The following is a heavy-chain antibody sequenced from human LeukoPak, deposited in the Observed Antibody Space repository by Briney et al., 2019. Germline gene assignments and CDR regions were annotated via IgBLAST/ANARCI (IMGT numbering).Heavy chain of an antibody. CDR1: GYTFTSYG. Sequence: ASVKVSCKASGYTFTSYGISWVRQAPGQGLEWMGWISAYNGNTNYAQRLQGRVTMTQDTSTSTAYMELRSLRSDDTAVYYCAREVGATTLCRFDPWGQGTLVTVSS. CDR3: AREVGATTLCRFDP. CDR2: ISAYNGNT. J-gene: IGHJ5*02. V-gene: IGHV1-18*01. D-gene: IGHD1-26*01.